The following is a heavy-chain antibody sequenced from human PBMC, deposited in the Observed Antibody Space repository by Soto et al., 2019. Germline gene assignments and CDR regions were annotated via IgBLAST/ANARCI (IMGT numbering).Heavy chain of an antibody. D-gene: IGHD1-7*01. V-gene: IGHV1-18*01. CDR1: GYTFTSYG. CDR3: ARDRAGTTENEYNWFDP. Sequence: ASVKVSCKASGYTFTSYGISWVRQAPGQGLEWMGWISAYNGNTNYAQKLQGRVTMTTGTSTSTAYMELRSLRSDDTAVYYCARDRAGTTENEYNWFDPWGQGTLVTVSS. J-gene: IGHJ5*02. CDR2: ISAYNGNT.